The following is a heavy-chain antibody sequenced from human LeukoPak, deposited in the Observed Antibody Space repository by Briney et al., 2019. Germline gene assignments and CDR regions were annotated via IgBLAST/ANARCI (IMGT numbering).Heavy chain of an antibody. V-gene: IGHV1-69*05. D-gene: IGHD3-10*01. J-gene: IGHJ5*02. CDR3: AREGSGESGFDP. CDR1: GGTFSSYA. Sequence: SVKVSCKASGGTFSSYAISWVRQAPGQGLEWMGRIIPIFGTANYAQKLQGRVTITTDESTSTAYMELSSLRSEDTAVYYCAREGSGESGFDPWGQGTLVTVSS. CDR2: IIPIFGTA.